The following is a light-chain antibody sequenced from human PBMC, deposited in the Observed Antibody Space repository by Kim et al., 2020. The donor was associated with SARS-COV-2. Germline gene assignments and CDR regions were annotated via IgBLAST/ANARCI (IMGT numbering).Light chain of an antibody. CDR1: SLRNYY. CDR2: GKY. J-gene: IGLJ3*02. CDR3: SSRDSTGDHVV. Sequence: ALGQTVRLTCQGDSLRNYYATRYQQRPGQAPTLVLYGKYDRPSGIPDRFSGSASGNTASLTITGAQAEDEGDYYCSSRDSTGDHVVFGGGTQLTVL. V-gene: IGLV3-19*01.